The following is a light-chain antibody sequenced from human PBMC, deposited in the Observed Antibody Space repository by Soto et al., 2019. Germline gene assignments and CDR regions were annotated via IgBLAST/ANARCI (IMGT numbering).Light chain of an antibody. CDR1: QGVSRY. CDR3: QTRSNWL. CDR2: DAS. V-gene: IGKV3-11*01. J-gene: IGKJ3*01. Sequence: EIVLTQSPATLSLSPGERATLSCRASQGVSRYLAWYQQKPGQAPRLLIYDASNRATGIPARFSGSGSGTDFTLTISNLEPEYFAVYYCQTRSNWLFGPGTKVDVK.